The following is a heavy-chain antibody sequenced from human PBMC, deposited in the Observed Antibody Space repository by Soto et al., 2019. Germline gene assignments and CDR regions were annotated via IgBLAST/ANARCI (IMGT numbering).Heavy chain of an antibody. CDR2: CIPIFGTA. CDR1: GGTFSSYA. CDR3: ARDYRITQEVDAFDI. V-gene: IGHV1-69*12. J-gene: IGHJ3*02. Sequence: QVQLVQSGAEVKKPGSSVKVSCKASGGTFSSYAISWVRQAPGQGLEWMGGCIPIFGTANYAEKFQGRVTMTADESTSTAYRELSSLRSEDTAVYYCARDYRITQEVDAFDIWGQGTMVTVSS. D-gene: IGHD3-10*01.